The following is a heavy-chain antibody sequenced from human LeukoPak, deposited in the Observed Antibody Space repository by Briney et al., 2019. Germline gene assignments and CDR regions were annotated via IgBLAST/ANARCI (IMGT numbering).Heavy chain of an antibody. J-gene: IGHJ3*02. V-gene: IGHV3-74*01. D-gene: IGHD3-10*01. CDR1: GFTFSSYW. CDR2: INNDGSST. CDR3: VKAFGSGSYYDAFDI. Sequence: GGSLRLSCAASGFTFSSYWMHWVRQAPGKGLVWVSRINNDGSSTSYADSVKGRFTISRDESKNTLYLQMNSLRAEDTAVYYCVKAFGSGSYYDAFDIWGQGTMVTVSS.